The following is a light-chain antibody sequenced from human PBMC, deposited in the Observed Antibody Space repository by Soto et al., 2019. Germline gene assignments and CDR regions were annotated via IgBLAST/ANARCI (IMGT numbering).Light chain of an antibody. J-gene: IGLJ1*01. Sequence: QSALTQPASVSGSPGQSLTISCTGTSSDVGGYNYVSWYQQHTGKAPKLMIYDVSNRPSGVSNRFSGSKSGNTASLTISGLQAEDEADYYCSSYTSSSTLGVFGTGTKVTVL. CDR1: SSDVGGYNY. CDR3: SSYTSSSTLGV. V-gene: IGLV2-14*01. CDR2: DVS.